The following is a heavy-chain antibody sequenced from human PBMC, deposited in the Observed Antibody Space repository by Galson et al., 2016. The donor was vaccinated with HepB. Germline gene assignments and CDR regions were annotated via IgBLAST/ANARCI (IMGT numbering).Heavy chain of an antibody. CDR2: ITPYNGNR. J-gene: IGHJ6*02. CDR1: GYTFINYG. Sequence: SVKVSCKASGYTFINYGVSWVRQAPGQGLEWMGWITPYNGNRNYAQKFRGRVTMNTDTSTSTAYMELRTLRSDDTAVYYCARDQSSDYYDGMDVWGQGTAVTVSS. CDR3: ARDQSSDYYDGMDV. V-gene: IGHV1-18*01. D-gene: IGHD6-6*01.